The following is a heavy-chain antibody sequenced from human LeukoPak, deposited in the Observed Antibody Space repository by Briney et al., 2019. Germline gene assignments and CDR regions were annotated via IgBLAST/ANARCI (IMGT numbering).Heavy chain of an antibody. D-gene: IGHD1-26*01. CDR1: GFTFDDYA. J-gene: IGHJ3*02. V-gene: IGHV3-9*01. Sequence: GRSLRLSCSASGFTFDDYAMHWVRQAPGKGLEWVSGISWNSGSIGYADSVKGRFTISRDNAKNSLYLQMNSLRAEDTALYYCAKGSGVGATGAFDIWGQGTTVTVSS. CDR3: AKGSGVGATGAFDI. CDR2: ISWNSGSI.